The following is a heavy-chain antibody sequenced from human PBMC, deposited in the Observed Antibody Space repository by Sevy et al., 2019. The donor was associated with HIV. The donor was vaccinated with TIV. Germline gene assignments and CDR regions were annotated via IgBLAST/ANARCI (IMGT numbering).Heavy chain of an antibody. D-gene: IGHD3-9*01. J-gene: IGHJ6*02. CDR3: AKDFTGYNGMDV. CDR2: ISYDGRNK. CDR1: GIIFTTSG. Sequence: GGSLRLSCAVSGIIFTTSGMHWVRQAPGKGLEWVAVISYDGRNKFYGDSVKGRFTISRDNPKNILYLQMNNLRDEDTAVYYCAKDFTGYNGMDVWGQGTMVTVSS. V-gene: IGHV3-30*18.